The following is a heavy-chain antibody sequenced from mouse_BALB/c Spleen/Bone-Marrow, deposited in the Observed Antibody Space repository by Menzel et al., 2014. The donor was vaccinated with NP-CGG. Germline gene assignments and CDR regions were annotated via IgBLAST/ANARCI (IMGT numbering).Heavy chain of an antibody. V-gene: IGHV1-80*01. CDR3: ARWYRDPHFAMDY. Sequence: VQLQESGAELVRPGSSVKISCKASGYAFSSYWMNWVKQRPGQGLEWIGQIYPGDGDTNYNGNFKGKATLTVDRSSSTAFMQLSSLTSEDSAVYFCARWYRDPHFAMDYWGPGTSVTVSS. J-gene: IGHJ4*01. D-gene: IGHD2-14*01. CDR1: GYAFSSYW. CDR2: IYPGDGDT.